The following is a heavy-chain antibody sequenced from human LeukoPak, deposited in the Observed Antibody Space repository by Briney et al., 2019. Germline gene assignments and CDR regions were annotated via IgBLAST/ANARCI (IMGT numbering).Heavy chain of an antibody. CDR3: ARVHWGNWYFDL. Sequence: SETLSLTCVVSGGSIISGGYPWSWIRQPPGTGLEWIGYISHSGSTYYHPSLESRVIMSLDRSKNEFSLKLTSVTAADTAVYYCARVHWGNWYFDLWGRGTLVTVSS. CDR1: GGSIISGGYP. CDR2: ISHSGST. J-gene: IGHJ2*01. D-gene: IGHD7-27*01. V-gene: IGHV4-30-2*01.